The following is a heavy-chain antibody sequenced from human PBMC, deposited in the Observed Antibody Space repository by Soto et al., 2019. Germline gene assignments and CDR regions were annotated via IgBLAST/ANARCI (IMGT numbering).Heavy chain of an antibody. CDR1: GFTFSSYA. D-gene: IGHD2-2*01. CDR3: ARWIKGYCSSTSCYAGEYFDY. CDR2: ISGSGGST. Sequence: GGSLRLSCAASGFTFSSYAMSWVRQAPGKGLEWVSAISGSGGSTYYADSVKGRFTISSDNSKNTLYLQMNSLRAEDTAVYYCARWIKGYCSSTSCYAGEYFDYWGQGTLVTVSS. J-gene: IGHJ4*02. V-gene: IGHV3-23*01.